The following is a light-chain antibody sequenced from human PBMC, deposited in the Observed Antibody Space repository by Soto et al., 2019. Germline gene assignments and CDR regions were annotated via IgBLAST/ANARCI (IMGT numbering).Light chain of an antibody. CDR1: QSVSSN. CDR3: QQSYSTPRT. Sequence: EIVMTQSPVTLSVSPGERATLSCRAGQSVSSNLAWYQQKPGHAPRLLIYGASSRATGIPDRFSGSGSGTDFTLTISRLEPEDFATYYCQQSYSTPRTFGQGTKVDIK. CDR2: GAS. J-gene: IGKJ1*01. V-gene: IGKV3D-15*01.